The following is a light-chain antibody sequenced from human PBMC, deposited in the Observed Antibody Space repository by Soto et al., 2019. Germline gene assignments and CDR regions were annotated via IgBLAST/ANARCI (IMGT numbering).Light chain of an antibody. J-gene: IGKJ5*01. V-gene: IGKV3-15*01. CDR2: GAS. CDR1: QSVSSN. CDR3: QQSDITPYT. Sequence: EMVMTQSPATLSVSPGERAALSCRASQSVSSNLAWYQQKPGQAPRLLIYGASTRAAGIPARFSGSGSGTDFTLTISSLQPEDFASYYCQQSDITPYTFGQGTRLEIK.